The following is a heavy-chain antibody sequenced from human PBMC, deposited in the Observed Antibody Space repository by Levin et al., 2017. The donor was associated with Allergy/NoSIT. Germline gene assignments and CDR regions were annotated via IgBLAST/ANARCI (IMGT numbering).Heavy chain of an antibody. V-gene: IGHV3-30*03. CDR1: GFTFSSYG. CDR2: ISYDGNNK. Sequence: GESLKISCAASGFTFSSYGMHWVRQAPGKGLEWVAVISYDGNNKYYADYADSVKGRFTISRDNSKNTLYLQMNSLRAEDTAVYYCLAESNWNYNYWGQGTLVTVSS. CDR3: LAESNWNYNY. J-gene: IGHJ4*02. D-gene: IGHD1-7*01.